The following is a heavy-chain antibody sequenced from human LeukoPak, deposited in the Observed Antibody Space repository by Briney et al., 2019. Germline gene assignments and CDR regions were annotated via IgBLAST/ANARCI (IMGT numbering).Heavy chain of an antibody. Sequence: GASVKVPCKASGYTFTGYYIHWVRQAPGQGLEWMGWIHPNSGGTNFAQKFQGRVTMTRDSSISTAYMEVSSLRSDDTAVYYCARAPVGGPLRSFDYWGQGTLVTVSS. CDR2: IHPNSGGT. CDR3: ARAPVGGPLRSFDY. J-gene: IGHJ4*02. CDR1: GYTFTGYY. V-gene: IGHV1-2*02. D-gene: IGHD3-3*01.